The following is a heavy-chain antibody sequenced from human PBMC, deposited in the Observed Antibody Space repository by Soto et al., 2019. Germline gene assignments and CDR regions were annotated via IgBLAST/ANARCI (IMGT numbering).Heavy chain of an antibody. Sequence: GESLKISCKGSGYSFTSYWISWVRQMPGKGLEWMGRIDPSDSYTNYSPSFQGHVTISADKSISTAYLQWSSLKASGTAMYYCARHVVKFPNDYYYGMDVCGQRTTVTVSS. CDR2: IDPSDSYT. CDR3: ARHVVKFPNDYYYGMDV. CDR1: GYSFTSYW. V-gene: IGHV5-10-1*01. D-gene: IGHD3-10*02. J-gene: IGHJ6*02.